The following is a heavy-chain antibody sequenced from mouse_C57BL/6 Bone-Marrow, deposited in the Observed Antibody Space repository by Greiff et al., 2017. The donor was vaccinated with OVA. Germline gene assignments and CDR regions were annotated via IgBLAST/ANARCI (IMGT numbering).Heavy chain of an antibody. D-gene: IGHD1-1*01. CDR3: ATPILNDYGSSYGGFFDV. Sequence: EVQLQQSGAELVKPGASVKLSCTASGFNIKDYYMHWVKQRTEQGLEWIGRIDPEDGETKYAPKFQGKATMTADTSSNTAYLQLSSLTSEDTAVYYCATPILNDYGSSYGGFFDVWGTGTTVTVSS. J-gene: IGHJ1*03. CDR2: IDPEDGET. V-gene: IGHV14-2*01. CDR1: GFNIKDYY.